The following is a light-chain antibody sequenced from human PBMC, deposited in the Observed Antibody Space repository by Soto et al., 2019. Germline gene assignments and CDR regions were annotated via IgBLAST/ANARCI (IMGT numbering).Light chain of an antibody. CDR1: QSVSSN. CDR3: KQYKNWPRWT. V-gene: IGKV3-15*01. Sequence: ILRTQSPANLSVSPGEKATLSFRASQSVSSNLAWYQHKPGQAPRLLLYGAYTRATGIPARFSGSGSGREFTLAISSLQSEDFAIYYCKQYKNWPRWTFVQGTKVGIK. J-gene: IGKJ1*01. CDR2: GAY.